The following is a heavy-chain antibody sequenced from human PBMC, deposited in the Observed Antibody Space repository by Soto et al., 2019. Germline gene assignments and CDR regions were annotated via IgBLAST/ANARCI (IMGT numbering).Heavy chain of an antibody. Sequence: SETLSLTCTVSGGSISSYYWSWIRQPPGKGLEWIGYIYYSGSTNYNPSLKSRVTISVDTSKNQFSLKLSSVTAADTAVYYCASGYDSSGYFDYWGQGTLVTVSS. J-gene: IGHJ4*02. CDR3: ASGYDSSGYFDY. CDR1: GGSISSYY. CDR2: IYYSGST. V-gene: IGHV4-59*01. D-gene: IGHD3-22*01.